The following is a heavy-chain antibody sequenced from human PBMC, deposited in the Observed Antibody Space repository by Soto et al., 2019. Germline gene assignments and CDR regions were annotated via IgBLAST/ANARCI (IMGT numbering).Heavy chain of an antibody. CDR1: GDSITSNSYF. CDR2: IYYSGTT. J-gene: IGHJ4*02. D-gene: IGHD6-19*01. V-gene: IGHV4-39*07. Sequence: PSETLSLTCTVSGDSITSNSYFWAWIRQPPGKGLEWIGSIYYSGTTYYNPSLKSRVTISVDTSKNQFSLKMSSVTAADTAVYFCARRIYNSGWYFDYWGQGALVTVSS. CDR3: ARRIYNSGWYFDY.